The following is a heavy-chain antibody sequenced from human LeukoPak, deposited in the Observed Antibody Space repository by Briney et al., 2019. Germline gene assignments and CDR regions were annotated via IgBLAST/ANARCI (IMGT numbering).Heavy chain of an antibody. J-gene: IGHJ4*02. D-gene: IGHD1-26*01. CDR3: AKDGQSFNSMWDYLDS. V-gene: IGHV3-23*01. CDR2: IGGGDT. Sequence: RGSLRLSCAASGFDFGTYAMSWVRQAPGKRLEWVSGIGGGDTHYADSVKGRFTISRDNSKSTAELHMSSLRVEDTAVYYCAKDGQSFNSMWDYLDSWGRGTLVTVSS. CDR1: GFDFGTYA.